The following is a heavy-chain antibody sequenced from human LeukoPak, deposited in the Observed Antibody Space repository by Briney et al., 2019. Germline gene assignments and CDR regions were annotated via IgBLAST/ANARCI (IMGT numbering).Heavy chain of an antibody. CDR2: IYYSGST. Sequence: SETLSLTCTVSGGSISSYYWSWIRQPPGQGLEWIGYIYYSGSTNYNPSLKSRVTISVDTSKNQFSLKLSSVTAADTAVYYCARRSPSSYDAFDIWGQGTMVTVSS. CDR1: GGSISSYY. CDR3: ARRSPSSYDAFDI. J-gene: IGHJ3*02. V-gene: IGHV4-59*08. D-gene: IGHD6-6*01.